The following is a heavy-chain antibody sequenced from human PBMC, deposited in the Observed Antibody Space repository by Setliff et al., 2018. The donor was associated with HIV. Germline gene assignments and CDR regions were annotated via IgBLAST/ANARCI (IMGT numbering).Heavy chain of an antibody. J-gene: IGHJ6*03. CDR3: ARAAYYDSRDFSDYYYMDV. D-gene: IGHD3-22*01. CDR2: IIPIFGTT. Sequence: SVKVSCKASGDTFSSYATSWVRQAPGQGLEWMGGIIPIFGTTNYAQVRDRVTITADESTSTAYMELSGLSSEDTAVYYCARAAYYDSRDFSDYYYMDVWGTG. CDR1: GDTFSSYA. V-gene: IGHV1-69*13.